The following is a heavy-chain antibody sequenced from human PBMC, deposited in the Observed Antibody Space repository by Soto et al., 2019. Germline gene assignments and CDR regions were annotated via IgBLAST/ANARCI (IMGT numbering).Heavy chain of an antibody. CDR2: ISSSGSTI. J-gene: IGHJ6*02. Sequence: GGSLRLSCAASGFTFIDYDMSWIRQAPGKGVEWVSYISSSGSTIYYADSVKGRFTISRDNAKNSLYLQMNSLRAEDTAAYYCARDCITIFGVVIKYYGMDVWGQGTTVTVSS. CDR1: GFTFIDYD. D-gene: IGHD3-3*01. CDR3: ARDCITIFGVVIKYYGMDV. V-gene: IGHV3-11*01.